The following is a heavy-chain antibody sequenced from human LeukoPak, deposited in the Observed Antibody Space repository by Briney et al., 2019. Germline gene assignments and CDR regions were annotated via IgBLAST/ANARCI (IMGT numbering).Heavy chain of an antibody. CDR2: ITNDGGT. Sequence: GGSLRLSCAASGFTFSNFAMSWVRQAPGKWLDWVSGITNDGGTYYADSVKGRFTISRDNSQNTLYVQMKSLRADDTAVYYCAKQLGWGLAGYDVDYWGEGILVTVSS. CDR3: AKQLGWGLAGYDVDY. J-gene: IGHJ4*02. CDR1: GFTFSNFA. V-gene: IGHV3-23*01. D-gene: IGHD6-6*01.